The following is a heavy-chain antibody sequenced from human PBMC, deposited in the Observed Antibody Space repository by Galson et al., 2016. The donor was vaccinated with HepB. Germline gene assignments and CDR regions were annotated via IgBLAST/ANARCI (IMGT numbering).Heavy chain of an antibody. Sequence: SLRLSCAASGLTFSEAWMSWVRQAPGKGLEWVGHIKNKAEGGTTDYAAAVRDGFSISRDDSKNTVYLQMNCLKTEDTAVYYCTQAGGDYWGQGALVTVSS. CDR1: GLTFSEAW. D-gene: IGHD3-10*01. CDR3: TQAGGDY. V-gene: IGHV3-15*01. CDR2: IKNKAEGGTT. J-gene: IGHJ4*02.